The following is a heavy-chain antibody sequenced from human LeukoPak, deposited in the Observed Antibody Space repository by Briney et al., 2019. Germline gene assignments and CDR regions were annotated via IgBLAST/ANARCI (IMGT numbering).Heavy chain of an antibody. D-gene: IGHD3-9*01. CDR1: GGSISSYY. V-gene: IGHV4-59*01. Sequence: SETLSLTCTVSGGSISSYYWSWIRQPPGKGLEWIGYIYYSGSTNYNPSLKSRVTISVDTSKNQFSLKLSSVTAADTAVYYCARGVDILTGAGGWFDPWGQGTLVTVSS. CDR2: IYYSGST. CDR3: ARGVDILTGAGGWFDP. J-gene: IGHJ5*02.